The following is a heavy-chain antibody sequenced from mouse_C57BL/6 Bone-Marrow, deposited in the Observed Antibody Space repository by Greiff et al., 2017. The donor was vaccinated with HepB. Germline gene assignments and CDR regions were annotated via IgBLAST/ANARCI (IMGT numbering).Heavy chain of an antibody. CDR1: GYSITSGYY. V-gene: IGHV3-6*01. CDR2: ISYDGSN. Sequence: EVQLVESGPGLVKPSQSLSLTCSVTGYSITSGYYWNWIRQFPGNKLEWMGYISYDGSNNYNPSLKNRISITRDTSKNQFFLKFNSVTTEDTATYYCANNYYYGYAMDYWGQGTSVTVSS. J-gene: IGHJ4*01. D-gene: IGHD1-1*01. CDR3: ANNYYYGYAMDY.